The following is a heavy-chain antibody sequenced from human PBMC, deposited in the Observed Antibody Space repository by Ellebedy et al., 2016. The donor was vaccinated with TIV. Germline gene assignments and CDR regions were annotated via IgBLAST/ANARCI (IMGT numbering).Heavy chain of an antibody. Sequence: DSVKGRFTVARDNAKNSLYLQMNSLRAEDTAMYYCARGTKALLWGQGSLVTVSS. D-gene: IGHD4/OR15-4a*01. CDR3: ARGTKALL. J-gene: IGHJ4*02. V-gene: IGHV3-11*01.